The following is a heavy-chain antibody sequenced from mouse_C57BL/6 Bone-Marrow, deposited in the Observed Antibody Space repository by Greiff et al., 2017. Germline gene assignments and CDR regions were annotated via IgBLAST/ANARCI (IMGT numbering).Heavy chain of an antibody. J-gene: IGHJ2*01. D-gene: IGHD4-1*01. CDR2: IYPGDGDT. CDR3: ALTGSFDY. CDR1: GYAFSCYW. V-gene: IGHV1-80*01. Sequence: VQVQQSGAELVKPGASVKISCKASGYAFSCYWMNWVKQRPGKGLEWIGQIYPGDGDTNYNGKFKGKATLTADKSSSTAYMQLSSLTSEDSAVYFCALTGSFDYWGQGTTLTVSS.